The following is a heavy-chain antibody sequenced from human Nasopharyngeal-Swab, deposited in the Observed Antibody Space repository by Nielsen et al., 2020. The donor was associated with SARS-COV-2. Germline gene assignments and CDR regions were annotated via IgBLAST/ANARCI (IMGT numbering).Heavy chain of an antibody. CDR2: INAGNGNT. V-gene: IGHV1-3*01. CDR3: ARDPSGDYYYDSSGRPRHYFDY. D-gene: IGHD3-22*01. Sequence: WVRQAPGQRLEWMGWINAGNGNTKYSQKFQGRVIITRDTSASTAYMELSSLRSEDTAVYYCARDPSGDYYYDSSGRPRHYFDYWGQGTLVTVSS. J-gene: IGHJ4*02.